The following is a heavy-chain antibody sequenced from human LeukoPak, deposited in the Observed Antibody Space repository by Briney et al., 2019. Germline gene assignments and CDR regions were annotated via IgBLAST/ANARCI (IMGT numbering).Heavy chain of an antibody. J-gene: IGHJ4*02. CDR1: GGSLSGYS. CDR3: ARVPGRPAAVFDY. CDR2: LNHSGST. V-gene: IGHV4-34*01. D-gene: IGHD2-2*01. Sequence: PSETLSLTCAVYGGSLSGYSWSWIRQPPGKGLECIGELNHSGSTNYNPSLKSRVTISVDTSKNQFSLKLSSVTAADSAFYYCARVPGRPAAVFDYWGQGTLVTVSS.